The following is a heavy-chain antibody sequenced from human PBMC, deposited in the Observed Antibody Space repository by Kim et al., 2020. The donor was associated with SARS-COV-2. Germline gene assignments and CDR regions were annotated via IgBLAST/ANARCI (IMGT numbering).Heavy chain of an antibody. V-gene: IGHV4-59*13. Sequence: SETLSLTCTVSGGSISSYYWSWIRQPPGKGLEWIGYIYYSGSTNYNPSLKSRVTISVDTSKNQFSLKLSSVTAADTAVYYCARAPTYYDILTGYRPLYYYYGMDVWGQGTTVTVSS. D-gene: IGHD3-9*01. CDR3: ARAPTYYDILTGYRPLYYYYGMDV. CDR1: GGSISSYY. J-gene: IGHJ6*02. CDR2: IYYSGST.